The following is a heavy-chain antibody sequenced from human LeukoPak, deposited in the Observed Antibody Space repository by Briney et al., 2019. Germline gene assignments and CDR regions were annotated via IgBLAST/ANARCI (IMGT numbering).Heavy chain of an antibody. CDR2: ISSTSSVI. Sequence: PGGSLRLSCEASGFTFSSYSMNWVRQAPGKGLEWISYISSTSSVINYAESVKGRFTISRDKAKSSLYLQTNSLRDEDTAVYYCARAWGRSGWYYFDYWGQGTLVTVSS. CDR1: GFTFSSYS. D-gene: IGHD6-19*01. CDR3: ARAWGRSGWYYFDY. J-gene: IGHJ4*02. V-gene: IGHV3-48*02.